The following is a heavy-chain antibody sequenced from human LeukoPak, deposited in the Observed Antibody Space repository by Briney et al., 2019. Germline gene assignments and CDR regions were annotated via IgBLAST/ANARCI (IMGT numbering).Heavy chain of an antibody. J-gene: IGHJ4*02. Sequence: GGSLRLSCAAPGFTLSAYWMHWVRQAPGKGLMWVSRIEGDGNRITYADSVKGRFTISRDNAKNTLYLQMNSLRAEDTAVYYCTRDWRSLGYDYWGQGTLVTVSS. V-gene: IGHV3-74*01. D-gene: IGHD5-12*01. CDR2: IEGDGNRI. CDR3: TRDWRSLGYDY. CDR1: GFTLSAYW.